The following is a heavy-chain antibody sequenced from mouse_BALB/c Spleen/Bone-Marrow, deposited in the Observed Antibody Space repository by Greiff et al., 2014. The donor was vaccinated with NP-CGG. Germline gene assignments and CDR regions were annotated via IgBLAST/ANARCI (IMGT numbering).Heavy chain of an antibody. Sequence: VQFQESGAELARPGASVKMSCKASGYTFTSYTMHWVKQRPGQGLEWIGYINPSSGYTNYNQKFKDKATLTADKSSSTAYMQLSSLTSEDSAVYYCAREGYGNYAYWGQGTLVTVSA. J-gene: IGHJ3*01. CDR3: AREGYGNYAY. CDR1: GYTFTSYT. V-gene: IGHV1-4*01. D-gene: IGHD2-10*02. CDR2: INPSSGYT.